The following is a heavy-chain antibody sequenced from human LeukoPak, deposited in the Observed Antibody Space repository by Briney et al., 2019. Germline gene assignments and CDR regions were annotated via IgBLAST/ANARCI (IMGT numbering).Heavy chain of an antibody. V-gene: IGHV4-39*01. Sequence: SETLSLTCTVSGGSLSSSSYYWGWIRQPPGTGLEWLGSIYYSGSTYYNPSLKSRVTISVDTSKNQFSLKLSSVTAADTAVYYCASQYYDFWSGYYFRSEGQVYNWFDPWGQGTLVTVSS. D-gene: IGHD3-3*01. J-gene: IGHJ5*02. CDR2: IYYSGST. CDR1: GGSLSSSSYY. CDR3: ASQYYDFWSGYYFRSEGQVYNWFDP.